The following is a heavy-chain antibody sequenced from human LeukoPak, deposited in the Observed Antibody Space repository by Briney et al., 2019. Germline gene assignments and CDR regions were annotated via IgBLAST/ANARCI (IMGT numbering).Heavy chain of an antibody. CDR2: ISGSGGST. D-gene: IGHD6-19*01. V-gene: IGHV3-23*01. J-gene: IGHJ4*02. Sequence: GGSLRLSCAASGFTFSSYAMSWVRQAPGKGLEWVSAISGSGGSTYHADSVKGRLTISRDNSKNTLYLQMNSLRAEDTAVYYCAKRVSGWYYDYWGQGTLVTVSS. CDR3: AKRVSGWYYDY. CDR1: GFTFSSYA.